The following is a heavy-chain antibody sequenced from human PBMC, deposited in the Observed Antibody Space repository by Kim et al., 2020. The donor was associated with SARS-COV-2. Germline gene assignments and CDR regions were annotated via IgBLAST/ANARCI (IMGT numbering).Heavy chain of an antibody. V-gene: IGHV3-15*01. J-gene: IGHJ1*01. CDR3: TTDWERIGGLWYGDTCYPAAL. Sequence: GGSLRLSCAASGFTFNKVWLSWVRQAPGKGLEWVGRIRSKIHGGSTDYAAPVKGRFFIARDDSKDTLYLQMSGLTTEDTAVYYCTTDWERIGGLWYGDTCYPAALWGQGTLVTVSS. CDR2: IRSKIHGGST. CDR1: GFTFNKVW. D-gene: IGHD3-16*01.